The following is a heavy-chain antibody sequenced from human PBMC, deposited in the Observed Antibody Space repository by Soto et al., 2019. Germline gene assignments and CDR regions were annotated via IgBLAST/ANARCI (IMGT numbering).Heavy chain of an antibody. CDR1: GFTFSNYS. V-gene: IGHV3-21*02. CDR2: ISSRSNHI. D-gene: IGHD3-10*01. J-gene: IGHJ6*02. Sequence: EVQLVESGGGLVKPGGSLRLYCAASGFTFSNYSLNWVRQAPGKGLEWVSVISSRSNHIYYADSVRGRFTISRDNAKNSLYMQMNSLRAEDTAVYYCAKDRGRGSPVSGGMDVWGQGTTVTVSS. CDR3: AKDRGRGSPVSGGMDV.